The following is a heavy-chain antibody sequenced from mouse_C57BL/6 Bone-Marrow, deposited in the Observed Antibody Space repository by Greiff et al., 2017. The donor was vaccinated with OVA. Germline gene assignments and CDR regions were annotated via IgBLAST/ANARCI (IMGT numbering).Heavy chain of an antibody. CDR1: GYSITSGYY. J-gene: IGHJ3*01. D-gene: IGHD2-1*01. Sequence: ESGPGLVKPCQSLSLTCSVTGYSITSGYYWNWIRQFPGNKLEWMGYISYDGSNNYNPSLKNRISITRDTSKNQFFLKLNSVTTEDTATYYCARVYYGNGGFAYWGQGTLVTVSA. CDR3: ARVYYGNGGFAY. CDR2: ISYDGSN. V-gene: IGHV3-6*01.